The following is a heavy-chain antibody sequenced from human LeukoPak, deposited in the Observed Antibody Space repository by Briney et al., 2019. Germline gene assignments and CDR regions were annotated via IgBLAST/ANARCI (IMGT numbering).Heavy chain of an antibody. CDR2: ISGSGGST. CDR3: AKDLGSHSSGWY. Sequence: GGSLRLSCAASGFTSSSYAMSWVRQAPGKGLEWVSAISGSGGSTYYADSVKGRFTISRDNSKNTLYLQMNSLRAEDTAVYYCAKDLGSHSSGWYWGQGTLVTVSS. V-gene: IGHV3-23*01. D-gene: IGHD6-19*01. CDR1: GFTSSSYA. J-gene: IGHJ4*02.